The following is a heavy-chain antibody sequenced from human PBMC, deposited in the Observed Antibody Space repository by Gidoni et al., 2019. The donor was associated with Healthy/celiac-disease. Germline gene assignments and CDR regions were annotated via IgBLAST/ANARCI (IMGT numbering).Heavy chain of an antibody. J-gene: IGHJ5*02. CDR2: ISYDGSNK. CDR3: ARDPYDSSGQGWFDP. Sequence: QVQLVESGGGVVQPGRSLRLSCAASGFTFSSYAMHWVRQAPGKGLEWVAVISYDGSNKYYADSVKGRFTISRDNSKNTLYLQMNSLRAEDTAVYYCARDPYDSSGQGWFDPWGQGTLVTVSS. CDR1: GFTFSSYA. D-gene: IGHD3-22*01. V-gene: IGHV3-30*04.